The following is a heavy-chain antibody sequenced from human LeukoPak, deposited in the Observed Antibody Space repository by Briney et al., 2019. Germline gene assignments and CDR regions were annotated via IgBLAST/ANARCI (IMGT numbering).Heavy chain of an antibody. CDR1: GGSILTTNW. V-gene: IGHV4-4*02. Sequence: SETLSLTCAVSGGSILTTNWWSWVRQPPGKGLEWIGEVHLSGASNYNPSLKSRVNMSIDKSKNQLSLELTSVTAADTAIYYCTRESGAFSPSGFWGQGTLVTVSS. D-gene: IGHD1-26*01. J-gene: IGHJ4*02. CDR3: TRESGAFSPSGF. CDR2: VHLSGAS.